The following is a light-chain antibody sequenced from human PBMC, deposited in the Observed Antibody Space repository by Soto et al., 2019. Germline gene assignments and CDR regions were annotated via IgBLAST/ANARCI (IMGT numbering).Light chain of an antibody. V-gene: IGKV1-39*01. J-gene: IGKJ4*01. CDR3: QQTYSIPIT. Sequence: DIQVAQSPSSLSASVGDRLTISCRASQNIENCLNWYRHKPGKAPELLILSASIVQSGVPSRFSGAGFGTDFTLTISSLQPEDFTTFFCQQTYSIPITLGGGTKVDIK. CDR1: QNIENC. CDR2: SAS.